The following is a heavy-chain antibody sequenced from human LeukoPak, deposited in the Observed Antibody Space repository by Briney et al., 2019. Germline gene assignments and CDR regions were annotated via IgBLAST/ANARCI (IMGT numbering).Heavy chain of an antibody. CDR2: INPSGGST. J-gene: IGHJ3*02. D-gene: IGHD2-21*01. V-gene: IGHV1-46*01. Sequence: ASVKVSCKASGYTFTGYYMHWVRQAPGQGLEWMGIINPSGGSTSYAQKFQGRVTMTRDTSTSTVYMELSSLRSEDTAVYYCARAESIDDAFDIWGQGTMVTVSS. CDR3: ARAESIDDAFDI. CDR1: GYTFTGYY.